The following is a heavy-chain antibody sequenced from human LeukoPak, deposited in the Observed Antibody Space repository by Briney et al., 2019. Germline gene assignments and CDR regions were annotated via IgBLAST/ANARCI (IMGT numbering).Heavy chain of an antibody. J-gene: IGHJ4*02. CDR1: GFTFSSYA. V-gene: IGHV3-30-3*01. CDR3: ARGALLRFLECFDY. D-gene: IGHD3-3*01. Sequence: GRSLRLSCAASGFTFSSYAMHWVRQAPGKGLEWVAVISYDGSNKYYADSVKGRFTISRDNSKNTLYLQMNSLRAEDTAVYYCARGALLRFLECFDYWGQGTLVTVSS. CDR2: ISYDGSNK.